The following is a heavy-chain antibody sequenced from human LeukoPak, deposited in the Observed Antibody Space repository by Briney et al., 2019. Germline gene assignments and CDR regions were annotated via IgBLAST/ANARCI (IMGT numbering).Heavy chain of an antibody. J-gene: IGHJ4*02. CDR1: GGSISSRSYY. CDR3: ARGFLEWLWIFDY. V-gene: IGHV4-61*02. Sequence: PSQTLSLTCPVSGGSISSRSYYWSWIRQPAGKGLEWIGRIYTSGSTNYNPSLKSRVTISVDTSKNQFSLKLSSVTAADTAVYYCARGFLEWLWIFDYWGQGTLVTVSS. D-gene: IGHD3-3*01. CDR2: IYTSGST.